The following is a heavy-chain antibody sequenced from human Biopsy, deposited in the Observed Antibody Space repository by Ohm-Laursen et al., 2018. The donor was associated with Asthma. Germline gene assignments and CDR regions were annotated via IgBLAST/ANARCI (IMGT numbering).Heavy chain of an antibody. CDR2: IHYTGSD. J-gene: IGHJ6*02. D-gene: IGHD3-10*01. CDR3: ARGPNYHGSGRAPIGMDV. Sequence: SETLSLTCPVSGGSVSTGSYYWSWIRQPPGKGLEWLGYIHYTGSDNYNPSLKSRVTISVDTSKNQFSLRLNSVTAADTAVYYCARGPNYHGSGRAPIGMDVWGQGTTATVSS. CDR1: GGSVSTGSYY. V-gene: IGHV4-61*01.